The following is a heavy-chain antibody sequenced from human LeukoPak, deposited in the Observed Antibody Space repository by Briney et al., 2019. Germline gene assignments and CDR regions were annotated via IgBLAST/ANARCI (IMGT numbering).Heavy chain of an antibody. CDR1: GYGFTSYR. D-gene: IGHD3-10*01. CDR3: AGTYGPTGWFDP. V-gene: IGHV5-51*01. J-gene: IGHJ5*02. Sequence: HGESLKISCKGSGYGFTSYRIGWVRPMPGKGLKWKGIIYPGDSDARYSPSFQGQVTISADKSISTAYLQWSSLKASDTAMYYCAGTYGPTGWFDPWGQGTQVSVSS. CDR2: IYPGDSDA.